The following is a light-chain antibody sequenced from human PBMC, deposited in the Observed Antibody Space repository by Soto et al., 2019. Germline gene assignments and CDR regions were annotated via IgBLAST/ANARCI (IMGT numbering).Light chain of an antibody. J-gene: IGLJ1*01. CDR3: CSYTSSSTPWV. Sequence: QSVLTQPASVSGSPGQSITISCTGTSSDVGGYNYVSWYQQHPGKAPKLIIYDVSDRPSGISTRFSASKSGNTASLTISGLQAEDEADYYCCSYTSSSTPWVFGTGTMVTVL. CDR1: SSDVGGYNY. V-gene: IGLV2-14*03. CDR2: DVS.